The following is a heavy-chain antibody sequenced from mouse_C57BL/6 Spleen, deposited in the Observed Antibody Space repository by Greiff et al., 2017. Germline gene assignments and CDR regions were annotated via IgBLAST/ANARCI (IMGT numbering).Heavy chain of an antibody. J-gene: IGHJ2*01. Sequence: EVKLVESGGGLVKPGGSLKLSCAASGFTFSDYGMHWVRQAPEKGLEWVAYISSGSSTIYYADTVKGRFTIARDNDKNTLFLQMTSLRSEDKAMYYCARGRYYGSRDYFDYWGQGTTLTVSS. D-gene: IGHD1-1*01. CDR1: GFTFSDYG. CDR2: ISSGSSTI. CDR3: ARGRYYGSRDYFDY. V-gene: IGHV5-17*01.